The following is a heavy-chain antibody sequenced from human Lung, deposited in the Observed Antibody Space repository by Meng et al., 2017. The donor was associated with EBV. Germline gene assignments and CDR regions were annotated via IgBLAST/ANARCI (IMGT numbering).Heavy chain of an antibody. V-gene: IGHV1-18*01. CDR3: ARYVPNGSFWYFDF. CDR1: GYTFTNYG. Sequence: QGQLVEPGDELKKPGASMKVSCKSSGYTFTNYGITWVRQAPGQGLEWMGWNSAYNGNTNYAQTLQGRVTMTTDTSTSTAYMELRSLRSDDTAVYYCARYVPNGSFWYFDFWGRGTLVTVSS. CDR2: NSAYNGNT. J-gene: IGHJ2*01. D-gene: IGHD6-13*01.